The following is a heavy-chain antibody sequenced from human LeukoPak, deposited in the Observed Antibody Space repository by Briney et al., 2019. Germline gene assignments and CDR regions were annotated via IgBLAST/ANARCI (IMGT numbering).Heavy chain of an antibody. V-gene: IGHV3-30-3*01. J-gene: IGHJ4*02. CDR3: ARAKFRKWELLSGAFDY. D-gene: IGHD1-26*01. CDR1: GFTFSSYA. CDR2: ISYDGSNK. Sequence: GGSLRLSCAASGFTFSSYAMHWVRQAPGKGLEWVAVISYDGSNKYYADSVKGRFTISRDNSKNTLCLQMNSLRAEDTAVYYCARAKFRKWELLSGAFDYWGQGTLVTVSS.